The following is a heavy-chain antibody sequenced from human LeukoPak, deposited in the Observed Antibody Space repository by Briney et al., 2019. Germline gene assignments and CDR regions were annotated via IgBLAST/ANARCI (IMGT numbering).Heavy chain of an antibody. Sequence: SETLSLTCTVSGGSISSYYWSWIRQPPGKGLEWIGYIYYSGSTNYNPSLKSRVTISVDTSKNQFSLKLTSVTAADTAVYYCARDQRSLFDYWGQGSLVTVSS. CDR1: GGSISSYY. D-gene: IGHD1-26*01. CDR3: ARDQRSLFDY. CDR2: IYYSGST. J-gene: IGHJ4*02. V-gene: IGHV4-59*12.